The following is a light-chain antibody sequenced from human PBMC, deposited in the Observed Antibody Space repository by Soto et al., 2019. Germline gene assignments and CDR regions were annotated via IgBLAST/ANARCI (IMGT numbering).Light chain of an antibody. V-gene: IGLV2-23*02. CDR2: EVF. Sequence: QSVLTQPASVSGSPGQSITISCTGTINDVGSYDLVSWYQQHPGKAPKLMMYEVFKRPPGVSSRFSGSKSGNTASLTISGLLAEDEADYYCCSYAGIYVFGTGTKLTVL. CDR1: INDVGSYDL. CDR3: CSYAGIYV. J-gene: IGLJ1*01.